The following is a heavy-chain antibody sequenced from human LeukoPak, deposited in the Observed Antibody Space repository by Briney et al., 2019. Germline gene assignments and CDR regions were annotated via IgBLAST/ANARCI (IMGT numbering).Heavy chain of an antibody. J-gene: IGHJ6*03. Sequence: SETLSLTCAVSGGSISSGGYSWSWIRQPPGKGLEWIGYIYHSGSTYYNPSLKSRVTISVDRSKNQFSLKLSSVTAADTAVYYCARLPRSRQLLRYYYYMDVWGKGTTVTVSS. V-gene: IGHV4-30-2*01. CDR3: ARLPRSRQLLRYYYYMDV. D-gene: IGHD2-2*01. CDR2: IYHSGST. CDR1: GGSISSGGYS.